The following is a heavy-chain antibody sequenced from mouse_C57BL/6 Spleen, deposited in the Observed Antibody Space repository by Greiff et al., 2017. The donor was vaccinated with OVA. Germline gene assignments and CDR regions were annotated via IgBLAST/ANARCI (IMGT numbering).Heavy chain of an antibody. Sequence: QVQLQQPGAELVRPGTSVKLSCKASGYTFTSYWMHWVKQRPGQGLEWIGVIDPSDSYTNYNQKFKGKATLTVDTSSSTAYMQLSSLTAEDSAVYYCARVPSSKGFAVWGTGTTVTVSS. CDR1: GYTFTSYW. CDR3: ARVPSSKGFAV. CDR2: IDPSDSYT. J-gene: IGHJ1*03. V-gene: IGHV1-59*01.